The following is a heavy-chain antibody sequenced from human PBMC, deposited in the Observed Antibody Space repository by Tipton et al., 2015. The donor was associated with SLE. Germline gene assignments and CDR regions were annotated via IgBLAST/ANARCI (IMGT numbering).Heavy chain of an antibody. CDR3: ARDLLSGYGRGYFDL. D-gene: IGHD5-12*01. J-gene: IGHJ2*01. CDR1: GFTFSSYG. CDR2: IWYDGSNK. Sequence: SGFTFSSYGMHWVRQAPGKGLEWVAVIWYDGSNKYYADSVKGRFTISRDNSKNTLYLQMNSLRAEDTAVYYCARDLLSGYGRGYFDLWGRGTLVTVSS. V-gene: IGHV3-33*01.